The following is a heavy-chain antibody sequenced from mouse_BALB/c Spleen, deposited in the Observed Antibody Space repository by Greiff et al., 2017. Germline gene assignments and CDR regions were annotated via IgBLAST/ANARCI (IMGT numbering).Heavy chain of an antibody. J-gene: IGHJ4*01. CDR1: GFTFSDYY. CDR3: ARGNYGSSHYYAMDY. CDR2: ISDGGSYT. V-gene: IGHV5-4*02. Sequence: EVNVVESGGGLVKPGGSLKLSCAASGFTFSDYYMYWVRQTPEKRLEWVATISDGGSYTYYPDSVKGRFTISRDNAKNNLYLQMSSLKSEDTAMYYCARGNYGSSHYYAMDYWGQGTSVTVSS. D-gene: IGHD1-1*01.